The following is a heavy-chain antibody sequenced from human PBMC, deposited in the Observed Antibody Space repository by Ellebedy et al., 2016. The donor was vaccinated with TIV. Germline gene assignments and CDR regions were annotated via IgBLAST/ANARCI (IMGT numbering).Heavy chain of an antibody. J-gene: IGHJ4*02. CDR3: AKGRGGGSDTSAPRYYFDY. CDR2: ISHTGSRT. Sequence: GESLKISCAASGFTFSGYAMSWVRQAPGKGLEWVSTISHTGSRTYYADSVEGRFIISRDNSKKTLYLQMNSLRAEDRAVYYCAKGRGGGSDTSAPRYYFDYWGLGTLVTVSS. V-gene: IGHV3-23*01. D-gene: IGHD3-22*01. CDR1: GFTFSGYA.